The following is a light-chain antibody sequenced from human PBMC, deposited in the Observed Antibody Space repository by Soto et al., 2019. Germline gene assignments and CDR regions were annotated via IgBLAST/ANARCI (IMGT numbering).Light chain of an antibody. CDR1: QNINRD. CDR2: YAS. Sequence: EIVMTQSPATLSVSPGNRATLSCRASQNINRDLAWYQQKPGQAPRLLIFYASTRATGIPARFSGSGSGTEFTLTISSLQSEDFAVYYCQQYDSRPLTFGGGTKVDIK. J-gene: IGKJ4*01. V-gene: IGKV3-15*01. CDR3: QQYDSRPLT.